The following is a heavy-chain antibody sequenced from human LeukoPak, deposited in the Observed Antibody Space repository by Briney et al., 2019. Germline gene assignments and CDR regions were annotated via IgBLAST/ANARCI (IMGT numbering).Heavy chain of an antibody. Sequence: GGSLRLSCAGSGFTFNSYSMYWVRQAPGKGLEWVSSISSSSSHTFYADSVKGRFSISRDNANNSLYLQMNSLRAEDTAVYYCVRDSGSSYGYYFLHWGQGTLVTVSS. CDR3: VRDSGSSYGYYFLH. CDR2: ISSSSSHT. D-gene: IGHD1-26*01. CDR1: GFTFNSYS. V-gene: IGHV3-21*01. J-gene: IGHJ1*01.